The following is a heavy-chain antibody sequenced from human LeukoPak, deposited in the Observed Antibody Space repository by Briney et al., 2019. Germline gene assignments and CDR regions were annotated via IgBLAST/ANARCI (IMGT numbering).Heavy chain of an antibody. D-gene: IGHD3-10*01. CDR3: ARDRRITMVRGVWFDP. Sequence: SETLSLTCTVSGGSISSCYWSWIRQPPGKGLEWIGYIYYSGSTNYNPSLKSRVTISVDTSKNQFSLKLSSVTAADTAVYYCARDRRITMVRGVWFDPWGQGTLVTVSS. V-gene: IGHV4-59*01. CDR2: IYYSGST. J-gene: IGHJ5*02. CDR1: GGSISSCY.